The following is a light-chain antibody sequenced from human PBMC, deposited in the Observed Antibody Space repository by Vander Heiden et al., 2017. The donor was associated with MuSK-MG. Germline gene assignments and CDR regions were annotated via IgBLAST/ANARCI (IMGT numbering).Light chain of an antibody. J-gene: IGLJ1*01. CDR1: SSDVGGYNY. V-gene: IGLV2-14*01. CDR3: SSYTSSSTLYV. CDR2: DVS. Sequence: QSALTQPASVSGSPGQSITISCTGTSSDVGGYNYVPWYQQHTGKAPKLMIYDVSNRPSGVSNRFSGSKSGNTASLTISGLQAEDDADYYCSSYTSSSTLYVFGTGTKVTVL.